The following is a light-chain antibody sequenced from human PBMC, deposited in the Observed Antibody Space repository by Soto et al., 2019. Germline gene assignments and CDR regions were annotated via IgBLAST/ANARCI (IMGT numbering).Light chain of an antibody. J-gene: IGKJ3*01. V-gene: IGKV3-20*01. CDR2: GAS. Sequence: EIVLTQSPGTLSLSPGKRATLSCRASQSVSSSYLAWYQHKPGQAPRLLLYGASSRATGIPDKFSGSGSGTDFTLTISRLGPEDFAVYYCQQYGSSPFTFGPGTKVDIK. CDR3: QQYGSSPFT. CDR1: QSVSSSY.